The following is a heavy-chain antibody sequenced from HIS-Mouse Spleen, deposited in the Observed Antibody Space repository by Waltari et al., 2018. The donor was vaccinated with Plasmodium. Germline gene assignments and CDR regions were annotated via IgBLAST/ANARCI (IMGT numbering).Heavy chain of an antibody. CDR2: IYYSGST. CDR3: ARWVGNWFDP. V-gene: IGHV4-31*03. D-gene: IGHD1-26*01. J-gene: IGHJ5*02. Sequence: QVQLQESGPGLVKPSQTLSLTCSVPGGSISSGGYYWSWIRQHPGKGLEWIGYIYYSGSTYYNPSLKSRVTISVDTSKNQFSLKVNSVTAADTAMYYCARWVGNWFDPWGQGTLVTVSS. CDR1: GGSISSGGYY.